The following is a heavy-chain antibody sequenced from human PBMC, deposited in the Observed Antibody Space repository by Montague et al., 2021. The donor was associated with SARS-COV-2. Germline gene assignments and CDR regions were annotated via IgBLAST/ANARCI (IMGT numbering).Heavy chain of an antibody. Sequence: SETLSLTCSVSSGSIISSGYYWGWIRQPPGKELEWIGNIYYSGTTXYXXXXQXRGTISVDTSKNHLSLRLSSVTAADTAVYFCARGMIRGVTAPFDYWGQGSKVTVPS. D-gene: IGHD3-10*01. V-gene: IGHV4-39*02. J-gene: IGHJ4*02. CDR1: SGSIISSGYY. CDR2: IYYSGTT. CDR3: ARGMIRGVTAPFDY.